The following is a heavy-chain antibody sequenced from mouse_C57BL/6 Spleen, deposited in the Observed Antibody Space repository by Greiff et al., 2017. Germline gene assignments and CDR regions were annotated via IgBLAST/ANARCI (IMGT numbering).Heavy chain of an antibody. J-gene: IGHJ4*01. V-gene: IGHV1-55*01. CDR3: ARSGQRRLRFYYAMDY. D-gene: IGHD3-2*02. Sequence: QVQLQQPGAELVKPGASVKMSCKASGYTFTSYWITWVKQRPGQGLEWIGDIYPGSGSTNYNEKFKSKATLTVDTSSSTAYMQLSSLTSEDSAVYYCARSGQRRLRFYYAMDYWGQGTSVTVAS. CDR1: GYTFTSYW. CDR2: IYPGSGST.